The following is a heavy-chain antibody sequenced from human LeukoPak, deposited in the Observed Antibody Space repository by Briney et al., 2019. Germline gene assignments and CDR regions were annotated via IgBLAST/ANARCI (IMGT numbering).Heavy chain of an antibody. Sequence: GGSLRLSCAASGFTFSSYGMHWVRQAPGKGLEWVAVISYDGSNKYYADSVKGRFTISRDNSKNTLYLQMNSLRAEDTAVYYCARGDGGWYFDYWGQGTLVTVSS. CDR3: ARGDGGWYFDY. J-gene: IGHJ4*02. D-gene: IGHD6-19*01. CDR2: ISYDGSNK. CDR1: GFTFSSYG. V-gene: IGHV3-30*03.